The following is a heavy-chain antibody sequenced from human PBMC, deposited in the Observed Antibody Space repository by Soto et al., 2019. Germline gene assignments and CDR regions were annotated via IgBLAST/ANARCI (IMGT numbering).Heavy chain of an antibody. D-gene: IGHD3-10*01. V-gene: IGHV4-4*07. CDR2: IYSGGST. CDR1: GGSINSYY. Sequence: QVQLQESGPGLVKPSETLSLTCTVSGGSINSYYWSWIRQPAGKGLEWIGRIYSGGSTNYNPSLKSRLTVSVDTSKNQFSLKLTSVTAADTPVYYCARGPGGFGDFSLDYWGQGTLVTVSS. J-gene: IGHJ4*02. CDR3: ARGPGGFGDFSLDY.